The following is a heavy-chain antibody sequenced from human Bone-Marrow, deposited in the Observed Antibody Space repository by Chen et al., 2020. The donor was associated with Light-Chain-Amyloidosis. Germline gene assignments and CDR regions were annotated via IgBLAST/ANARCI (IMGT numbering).Heavy chain of an antibody. J-gene: IGHJ4*02. CDR3: ARRRGGYNFDY. Sequence: MGVIYPDDSDARYSPSFEGQVTISADKSITTAYLQWRSLKASDTAMYYCARRRGGYNFDYWGQGTLVTVSS. V-gene: IGHV5-51*01. D-gene: IGHD5-12*01. CDR2: IYPDDSDA.